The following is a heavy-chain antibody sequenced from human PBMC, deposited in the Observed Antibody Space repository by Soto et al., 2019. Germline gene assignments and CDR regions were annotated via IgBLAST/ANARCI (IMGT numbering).Heavy chain of an antibody. Sequence: QVQLVESGGGVAQPGRSLRLSCAASGFTFSNYGMHWVRQAPGKGLEWVAVISYDGSNKYYADSVKGRFTISRDNSKNTLYLQMNSLRAEDTAVYYCAKILQLGDYAFYYYGMDVWGQGTTVTVSS. V-gene: IGHV3-30*18. CDR2: ISYDGSNK. J-gene: IGHJ6*02. CDR3: AKILQLGDYAFYYYGMDV. D-gene: IGHD4-17*01. CDR1: GFTFSNYG.